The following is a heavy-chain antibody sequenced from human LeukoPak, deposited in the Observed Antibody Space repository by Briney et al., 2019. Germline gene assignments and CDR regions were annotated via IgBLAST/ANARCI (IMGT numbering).Heavy chain of an antibody. Sequence: ASVKVSCKASGYTFTGYYMHWVRQAPGQGLEWMGWFNPNSGGTSYAQKFQGRVTMTRDTSISTAYMELSRLRSDDTAVYYCAREGLAVAGDPFDYWGQGTLVTVSS. CDR1: GYTFTGYY. D-gene: IGHD6-19*01. V-gene: IGHV1-2*02. J-gene: IGHJ4*02. CDR3: AREGLAVAGDPFDY. CDR2: FNPNSGGT.